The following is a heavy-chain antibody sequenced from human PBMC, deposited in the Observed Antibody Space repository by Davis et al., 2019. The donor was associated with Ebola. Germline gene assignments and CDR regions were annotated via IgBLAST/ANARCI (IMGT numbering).Heavy chain of an antibody. CDR1: GGSINSNNYY. CDR3: ARLSSSVAGLY. CDR2: IHYGGST. Sequence: SETLFLTCTVSGGSINSNNYYWGWIRQPPGKGLEWLGSIHYGGSTYYTSSLKSRVIISVDTSRKQFSLNLSSVTAADTAIYYCARLSSSVAGLYWGQGILVTVSS. D-gene: IGHD6-19*01. J-gene: IGHJ4*02. V-gene: IGHV4-39*01.